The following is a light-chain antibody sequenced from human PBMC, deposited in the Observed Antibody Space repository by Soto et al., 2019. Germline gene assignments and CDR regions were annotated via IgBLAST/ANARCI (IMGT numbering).Light chain of an antibody. CDR1: QSVTVN. J-gene: IGKJ1*01. Sequence: EIVLTQSPGTLSLSPGEGVTLSCRASQSVTVNSLAWYQQKVGQTPRLLIYGASTRATGIAARFSGSDSGTEFTLTISSLQSEDLAVYFCQQYNKWPPTFGQGTKVDIK. CDR3: QQYNKWPPT. V-gene: IGKV3-15*01. CDR2: GAS.